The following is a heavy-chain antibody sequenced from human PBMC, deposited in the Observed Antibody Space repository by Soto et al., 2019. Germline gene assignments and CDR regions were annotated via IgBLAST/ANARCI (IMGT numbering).Heavy chain of an antibody. D-gene: IGHD6-13*01. CDR3: ARDPPAEDGIALDY. CDR2: IKQDGSEK. CDR1: GFTFSSYW. J-gene: IGHJ4*02. Sequence: GGSLRLSCAASGFTFSSYWMSWVRQAPGKGLEWVANIKQDGSEKYYVDSVKGRFTISRDNAKNALYLQMNSLRAEDTAVYFCARDPPAEDGIALDYWGQGTLVTVSS. V-gene: IGHV3-7*01.